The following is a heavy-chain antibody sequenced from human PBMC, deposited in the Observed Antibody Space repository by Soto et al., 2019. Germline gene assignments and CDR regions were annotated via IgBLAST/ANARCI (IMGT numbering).Heavy chain of an antibody. J-gene: IGHJ5*02. CDR3: ASYGRGAYYDFWSGYYPWFEP. D-gene: IGHD3-3*01. CDR2: IDPSDSYT. V-gene: IGHV5-10-1*01. CDR1: GYSFTSYW. Sequence: LGESLKISCKGSGYSFTSYWISCVRQMPGKGLEGMGRIDPSDSYTNYSPSFQGHVTISADKSISTAYLQWSSLKASDTAMYYCASYGRGAYYDFWSGYYPWFEPWGQGTMVTVSS.